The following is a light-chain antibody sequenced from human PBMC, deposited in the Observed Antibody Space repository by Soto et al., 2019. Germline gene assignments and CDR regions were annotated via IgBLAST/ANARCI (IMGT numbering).Light chain of an antibody. CDR1: ALPKQY. CDR3: QSTDITGSYVV. CDR2: QDT. Sequence: SYELTQPPSVSVSPGQTARITCSGDALPKQYAYWYRQKPGQAPVVVIYQDTERPSGIPERFSGSTSGTKVTLTISGVQAEDEADYYCQSTDITGSYVVFGGGTKVTV. J-gene: IGLJ2*01. V-gene: IGLV3-25*02.